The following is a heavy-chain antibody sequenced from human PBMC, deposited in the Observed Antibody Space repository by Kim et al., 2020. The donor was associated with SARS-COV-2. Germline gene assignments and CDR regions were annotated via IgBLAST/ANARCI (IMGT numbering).Heavy chain of an antibody. D-gene: IGHD3-16*01. CDR3: ARDGRWGAWGDYFDY. J-gene: IGHJ4*02. CDR2: TYYRSKWYN. Sequence: SQTLSLTCAISGDSVSTNSAAWNWIRQSPSRGLEWLGRTYYRSKWYNDYAVSVRSRITINTDTSKNQFSLQLNSVTPEDTAVYYCARDGRWGAWGDYFDYWGQGTLVTVSS. V-gene: IGHV6-1*01. CDR1: GDSVSTNSAA.